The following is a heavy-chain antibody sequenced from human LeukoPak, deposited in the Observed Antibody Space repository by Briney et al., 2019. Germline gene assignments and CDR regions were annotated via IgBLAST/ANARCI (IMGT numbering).Heavy chain of an antibody. CDR2: IYYCGST. V-gene: IGHV4-31*03. CDR3: ARGDTAMAIDY. D-gene: IGHD5-18*01. J-gene: IGHJ4*02. Sequence: SETLSLTCTVSGGSISSGGYYWSWIRQHPGKGLEWIGYIYYCGSTYYNPSLKSRVTISVDTSKNQFSLKLSSVTAADTAVYYCARGDTAMAIDYWGQGTLVTVSS. CDR1: GGSISSGGYY.